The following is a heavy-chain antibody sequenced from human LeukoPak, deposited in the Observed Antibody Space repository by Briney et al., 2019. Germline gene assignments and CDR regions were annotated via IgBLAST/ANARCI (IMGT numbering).Heavy chain of an antibody. Sequence: PGGSLRLSCAASGFRFTNYWMSWVRQAPGKGLEWVANIKQDGSEKDYVDSMKGRFTISRDNAKNSVYLQVNSLGAEDTAVYYCARIGYSSSSFDYWGQGTLVTVSS. J-gene: IGHJ4*02. D-gene: IGHD6-13*01. CDR3: ARIGYSSSSFDY. V-gene: IGHV3-7*01. CDR2: IKQDGSEK. CDR1: GFRFTNYW.